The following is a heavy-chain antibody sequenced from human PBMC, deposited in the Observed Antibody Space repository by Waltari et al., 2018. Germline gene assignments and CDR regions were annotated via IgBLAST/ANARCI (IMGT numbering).Heavy chain of an antibody. D-gene: IGHD6-13*01. J-gene: IGHJ4*02. CDR1: GSSFKGYG. V-gene: IGHV3-43D*04. CDR2: ISWNGVRT. Sequence: EGQRVESGGSVVRAGGSRHLAVEASGSSFKGYGMHWVRQVPGKGLQVVSFISWNGVRTIYAESVKGRFTVSRDNSKNSLYLQMNSLRAEDTAFYYCAKDGTAAAGSYYFDYWGQGTLVTVSS. CDR3: AKDGTAAAGSYYFDY.